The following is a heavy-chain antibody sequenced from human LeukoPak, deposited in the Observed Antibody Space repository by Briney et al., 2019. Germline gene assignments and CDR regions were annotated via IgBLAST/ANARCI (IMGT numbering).Heavy chain of an antibody. CDR1: GFTFTIYG. CDR2: IAEDGKTT. J-gene: IGHJ4*02. D-gene: IGHD3-10*02. CDR3: ARGTMFPYYFDY. V-gene: IGHV3-30*03. Sequence: GGSLRLSCAASGFTFTIYGMHWVRQAPGKGLEWVAVIAEDGKTTYYADSVKGRFTISRDNAKNSLYLQMNSLRAEDTAVYYCARGTMFPYYFDYWGQGTLVTVSS.